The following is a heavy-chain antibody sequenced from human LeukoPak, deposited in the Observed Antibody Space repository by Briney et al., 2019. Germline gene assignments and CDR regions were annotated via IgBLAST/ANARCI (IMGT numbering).Heavy chain of an antibody. CDR1: GFTFSSYG. D-gene: IGHD2-15*01. J-gene: IGHJ4*02. CDR3: ARGRDYSYFDS. V-gene: IGHV3-33*01. CDR2: IWHDGSSK. Sequence: GGSLRLSCAVSGFTFSSYGMHWVRQAPDKGLEWVALIWHDGSSKYYTDSVKGRFIIPRDNSKNVLYLQMDSLRGEDTAVYYCARGRDYSYFDSWGQGALVIVSS.